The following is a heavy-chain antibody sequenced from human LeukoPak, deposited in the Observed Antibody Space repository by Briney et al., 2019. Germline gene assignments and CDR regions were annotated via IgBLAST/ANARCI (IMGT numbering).Heavy chain of an antibody. CDR1: GGSFSGYY. V-gene: IGHV4-34*01. CDR3: ARGRRLGQQLPRYYYYYMDV. D-gene: IGHD6-13*01. CDR2: INHSGST. Sequence: SETLSLTCAVYGGSFSGYYWRWIRQPPGKGLEWIGEINHSGSTNYNPSLKSRVTISVDTSKNQFSLTLSSVTAADTAVYYWARGRRLGQQLPRYYYYYMDVGGKGTTVTVSS. J-gene: IGHJ6*03.